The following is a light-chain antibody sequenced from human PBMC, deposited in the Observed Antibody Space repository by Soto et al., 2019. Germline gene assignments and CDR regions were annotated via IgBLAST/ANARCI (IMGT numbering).Light chain of an antibody. V-gene: IGLV2-8*01. CDR3: SSCRGSDII. CDR2: EVS. Sequence: QSALTQPPSASGSPGQSVTISCTGTSSDVGSCNSVSWYQQHPGKVPKLLISEVSKRPSGVPDRFSGSKSGNTASLTVSGLQAEDEADYYGSSCRGSDIIFGGGTKVTVL. CDR1: SSDVGSCNS. J-gene: IGLJ2*01.